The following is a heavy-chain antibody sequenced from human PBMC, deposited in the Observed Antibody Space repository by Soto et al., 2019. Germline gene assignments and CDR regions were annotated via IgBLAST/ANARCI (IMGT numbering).Heavy chain of an antibody. V-gene: IGHV2-5*01. D-gene: IGHD1-20*01. CDR3: AQSQCNWNDSGVNWFGP. CDR1: GFSLSTSGVG. CDR2: MYWNDDK. J-gene: IGHJ5*02. Sequence: SGPTLVNPTQTLTLTCTFSGFSLSTSGVGVGWIRQPPGKALEWLALMYWNDDKPYSPSLKTRLTITKDTSKNQVVLTMTNMDPVDTATYCCAQSQCNWNDSGVNWFGPWGQGNPGNVSS.